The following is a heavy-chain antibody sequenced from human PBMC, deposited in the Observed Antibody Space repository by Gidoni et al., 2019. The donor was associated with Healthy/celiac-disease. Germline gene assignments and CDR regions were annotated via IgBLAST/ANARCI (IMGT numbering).Heavy chain of an antibody. CDR2: ISSSSSYI. CDR3: ARDPGRYDFWSGYRYGMDV. D-gene: IGHD3-3*01. V-gene: IGHV3-21*01. CDR1: GFTFSSYS. J-gene: IGHJ6*02. Sequence: EVQLVESGGGLVKPGGSLRLSCAASGFTFSSYSLNWVRQAPGKGLEWVSSISSSSSYIYDADSVKGRFTISRDNAKNSLYLQMNSLRAEDTAVYYCARDPGRYDFWSGYRYGMDVWGQGTTVTVSS.